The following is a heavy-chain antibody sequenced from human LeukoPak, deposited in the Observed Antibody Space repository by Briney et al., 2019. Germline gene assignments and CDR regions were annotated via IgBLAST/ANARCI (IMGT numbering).Heavy chain of an antibody. CDR2: ISWNSGSI. CDR3: AKSNYGYYYYGMDV. V-gene: IGHV3-9*01. CDR1: GFTFDDYA. D-gene: IGHD4-11*01. Sequence: PGRSLRLSCAASGFTFDDYAKHWVRQAPGKGLEWVSGISWNSGSIGYADSVKSRFTISRDNAKNSLYLQMNSLRAEDTALYYCAKSNYGYYYYGMDVWGQGTTVTVSS. J-gene: IGHJ6*02.